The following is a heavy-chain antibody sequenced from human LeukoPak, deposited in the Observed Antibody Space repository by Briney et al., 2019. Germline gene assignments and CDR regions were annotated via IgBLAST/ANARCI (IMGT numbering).Heavy chain of an antibody. Sequence: SETLSLTCTVSGDSIISSRYYWGWIRQPPGKGLEWIGSIYYTGSTYYNPSLKSRVTISGDTSKNQFSLRLSSVTAADTAVYSCAREGLSSSWPFDYWGQGTLVTVSS. J-gene: IGHJ4*02. CDR2: IYYTGST. V-gene: IGHV4-39*02. D-gene: IGHD6-13*01. CDR1: GDSIISSRYY. CDR3: AREGLSSSWPFDY.